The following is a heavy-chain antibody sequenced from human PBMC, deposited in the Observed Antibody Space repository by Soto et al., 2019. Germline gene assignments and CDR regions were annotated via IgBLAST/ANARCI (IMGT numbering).Heavy chain of an antibody. Sequence: QVQLVQSGAEVKKPGSSVKVSCKASGGTFSSYTISWVRQAPGQGLEWMGRIIPILGIANYAQKFQGRVTITADKSTSKAYMELSSLRSEDTAVYYCARDIVVGVAATGLSHWYFDLWGRGNLVTVSS. D-gene: IGHD2-15*01. CDR2: IIPILGIA. J-gene: IGHJ2*01. CDR1: GGTFSSYT. V-gene: IGHV1-69*08. CDR3: ARDIVVGVAATGLSHWYFDL.